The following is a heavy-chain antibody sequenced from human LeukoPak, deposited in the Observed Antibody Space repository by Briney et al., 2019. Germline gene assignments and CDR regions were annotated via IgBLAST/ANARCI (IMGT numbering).Heavy chain of an antibody. V-gene: IGHV3-30-3*01. CDR1: GFTFSSYA. J-gene: IGHJ4*02. Sequence: PGRSLRLSCAASGFTFSSYAMHWVRQAPGKGLEWVAVISYDGSNKYYADSVKGRFTSSRDNSKNTLYLQMNSLRAEDTAVYYCARDGITFGGVIVYYFDYRGQGTLVTVSS. CDR3: ARDGITFGGVIVYYFDY. D-gene: IGHD3-16*02. CDR2: ISYDGSNK.